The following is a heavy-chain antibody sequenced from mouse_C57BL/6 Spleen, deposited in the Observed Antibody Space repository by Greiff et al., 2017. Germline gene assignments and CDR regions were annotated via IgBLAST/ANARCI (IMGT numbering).Heavy chain of an antibody. J-gene: IGHJ4*01. Sequence: EVQGVESEGGLVKPGGSLTLSCAPSGFTFSDYGMQWVRQAPEKMLEWVAYISSGSSTIYYADTVKGRSTISRDNAKNALFLQMTSLRSEDTAMYYCARVMVKAMDYWGQGTSVTVSS. D-gene: IGHD2-2*01. CDR1: GFTFSDYG. CDR3: ARVMVKAMDY. CDR2: ISSGSSTI. V-gene: IGHV5-17*01.